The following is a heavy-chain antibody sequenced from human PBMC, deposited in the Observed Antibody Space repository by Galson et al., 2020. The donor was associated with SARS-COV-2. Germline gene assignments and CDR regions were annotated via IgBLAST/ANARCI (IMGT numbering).Heavy chain of an antibody. CDR2: TEWYDDK. V-gene: IGHV2-70D*14. D-gene: IGHD2-15*01. CDR1: VFSLSTSGTR. Sequence: SGPTLVKPTQTLTLTCTFSVFSLSTSGTRGSWFPQPLGNALEWLARTEWYDDKFYSTSLKTRLTISKDTSKNQVVLTMTNMDPVDTATYYCARTPYCSGGSCFFDYWGQGTLVTVSS. CDR3: ARTPYCSGGSCFFDY. J-gene: IGHJ4*02.